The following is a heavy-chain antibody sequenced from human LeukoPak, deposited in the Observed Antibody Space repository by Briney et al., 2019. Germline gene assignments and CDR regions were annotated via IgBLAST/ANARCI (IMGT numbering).Heavy chain of an antibody. Sequence: SETLSLTCAVYGGSPSGYYWSWIRQPPGKGLEWIGEINHSGSTNYNPSLKSRVTISVDTSKNQFSLKLSSVTAADTAVYYCARSAGEQQLANFDYWGQGTLVTVSS. CDR1: GGSPSGYY. D-gene: IGHD6-13*01. V-gene: IGHV4-34*01. J-gene: IGHJ4*02. CDR3: ARSAGEQQLANFDY. CDR2: INHSGST.